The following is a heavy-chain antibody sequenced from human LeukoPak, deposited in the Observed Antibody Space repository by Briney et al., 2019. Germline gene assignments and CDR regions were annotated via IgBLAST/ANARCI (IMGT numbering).Heavy chain of an antibody. J-gene: IGHJ4*02. V-gene: IGHV3-23*01. CDR3: ADQRYGPPGY. CDR2: ISGSGGST. D-gene: IGHD2-2*01. Sequence: PGGSLRLSCAASGFTFSTYAMSWVRQAPGKGLEWVSGISGSGGSTYYAISGSGGSTDYADSVKGRFTISRDDFKSTLYLHMNSLRPDDTAVYYCADQRYGPPGYWGQGTLVTVSS. CDR1: GFTFSTYA.